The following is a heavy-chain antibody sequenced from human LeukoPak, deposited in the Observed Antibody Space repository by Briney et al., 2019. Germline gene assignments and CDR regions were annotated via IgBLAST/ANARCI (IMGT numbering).Heavy chain of an antibody. CDR1: GGSISSYY. J-gene: IGHJ6*02. D-gene: IGHD1-20*01. CDR3: ARDVRITGKYYGMDV. Sequence: KSSETLSLTCTVSGGSISSYYWSWIRQHPGKGLEWIGYIYYSGSTYYNPSLKSRVTISVDTSKNQFSLKLSSVTAADTAVYYCARDVRITGKYYGMDVWGQGTTVTVSS. CDR2: IYYSGST. V-gene: IGHV4-59*06.